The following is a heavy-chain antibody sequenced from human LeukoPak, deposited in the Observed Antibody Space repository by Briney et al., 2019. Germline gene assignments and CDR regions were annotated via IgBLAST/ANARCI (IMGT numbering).Heavy chain of an antibody. CDR1: GYTFTSYG. D-gene: IGHD4-11*01. CDR3: ARGGYVTTWWFDL. Sequence: ASVKVSCKASGYTFTSYGISWVRHPPRPGLERMGWISAYNGNTNYAQKFQGRVTMTTDTSTSTAYMELRSLRSDDTAVYYCARGGYVTTWWFDLWGQGTLVTVSS. CDR2: ISAYNGNT. J-gene: IGHJ5*02. V-gene: IGHV1-18*01.